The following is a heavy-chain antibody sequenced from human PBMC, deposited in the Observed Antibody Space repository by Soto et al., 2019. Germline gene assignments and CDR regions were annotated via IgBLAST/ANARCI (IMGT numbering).Heavy chain of an antibody. D-gene: IGHD3-9*01. J-gene: IGHJ5*02. CDR1: GGSISSSSYY. V-gene: IGHV4-39*01. CDR2: IYYSGST. Sequence: PSETLSLTCTVSGGSISSSSYYWGWIRQPPGKGLEWIGSIYYSGSTYYNPSLKSRVTISVDTSKNQFSLKLSSVTAADTAVYYCARLDLSALRYFDWFPWGQGTLVTVSS. CDR3: ARLDLSALRYFDWFP.